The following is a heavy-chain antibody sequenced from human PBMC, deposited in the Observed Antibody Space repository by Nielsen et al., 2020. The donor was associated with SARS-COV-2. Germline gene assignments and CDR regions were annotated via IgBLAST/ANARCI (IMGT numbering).Heavy chain of an antibody. V-gene: IGHV3-30*03. CDR1: GFTFSSYG. Sequence: GESLKISCAASGFTFSSYGMHWVRQAPGKGLEWVAVISYDGSNKYYADSVKGRFTISRDNSKNTLYLQMNSLRDEDTAVFYCARPRQKFSSGYPDYWGQGTLVTVSS. D-gene: IGHD6-19*01. CDR3: ARPRQKFSSGYPDY. J-gene: IGHJ4*02. CDR2: ISYDGSNK.